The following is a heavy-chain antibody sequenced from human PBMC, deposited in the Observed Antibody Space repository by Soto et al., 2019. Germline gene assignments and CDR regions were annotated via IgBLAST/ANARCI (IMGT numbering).Heavy chain of an antibody. CDR2: IYYSGST. V-gene: IGHV4-31*03. CDR1: GGSISSGGYY. CDR3: ARVCGGDCHYGMDV. Sequence: QVQLQESGPGLVKPSQTLSLTCTVSGGSISSGGYYWSWIRQHPGKGLEWIGYIYYSGSTYYNPSLKSRGTPSVDTSKNQFSRKLSSVTDADTAVYYCARVCGGDCHYGMDVWGQGTTVTVSS. D-gene: IGHD2-21*02. J-gene: IGHJ6*02.